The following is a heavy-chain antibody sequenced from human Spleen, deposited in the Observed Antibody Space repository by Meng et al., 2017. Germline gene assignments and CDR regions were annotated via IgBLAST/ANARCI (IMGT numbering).Heavy chain of an antibody. CDR1: GGSFSDYY. D-gene: IGHD4-11*01. CDR2: INHSGST. V-gene: IGHV4-34*01. J-gene: IGHJ4*02. Sequence: QVQLQQWGAGLLKPSETLSLTCVVSGGSFSDYYWSWIRQPPGKGLEWIGEINHSGSTNYNPSLESRATISVDTSQNNLSLKLSSVTAADSAVYYCARGPTTMAHDFDHWGQGTLVTVPS. CDR3: ARGPTTMAHDFDH.